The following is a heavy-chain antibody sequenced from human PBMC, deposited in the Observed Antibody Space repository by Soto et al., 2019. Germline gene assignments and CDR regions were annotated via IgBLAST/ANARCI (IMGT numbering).Heavy chain of an antibody. V-gene: IGHV4-30-4*01. CDR2: IYYSGST. J-gene: IGHJ6*02. CDR1: GGSISSGDYY. Sequence: SETLSLTCTVSGGSISSGDYYWSWIRQPPGKGLEWIGYIYYSGSTYYNPSLKSRVTISVDTSKNQFSLKLSSVTAADTAVYYCARGPTIPGYYYYGMDVWGQGTTVTVSS. D-gene: IGHD2-21*01. CDR3: ARGPTIPGYYYYGMDV.